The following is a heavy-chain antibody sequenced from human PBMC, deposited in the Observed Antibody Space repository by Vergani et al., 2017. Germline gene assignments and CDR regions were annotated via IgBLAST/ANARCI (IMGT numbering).Heavy chain of an antibody. Sequence: QVQLQESGPGLVKPSQTLSLTCTVSGGSISSGDYYWSWIRQPPGKGLEWIGYIYYSGSTYYNPSLKSRVTISVDTSKNQFSLKLSSVTAADTAMYYCARRGKEGYYYYYGMDVWGQGTTVTVSS. CDR2: IYYSGST. CDR1: GGSISSGDYY. CDR3: ARRGKEGYYYYYGMDV. D-gene: IGHD3-10*01. J-gene: IGHJ6*02. V-gene: IGHV4-30-4*01.